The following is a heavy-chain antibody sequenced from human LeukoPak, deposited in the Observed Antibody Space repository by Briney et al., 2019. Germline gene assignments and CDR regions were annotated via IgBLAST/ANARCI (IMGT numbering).Heavy chain of an antibody. CDR2: ISGSGGST. V-gene: IGHV3-23*01. Sequence: GGSLRLSCAASGFTFSSYEMNWVRQAPGKGLEWVSAISGSGGSTYYADSVKGRFTISRDNSKNTLYLQMNSLRAEDTAVYYCAKVPHNYDSSGPLDYWGQGTLVTVSS. D-gene: IGHD3-22*01. CDR1: GFTFSSYE. J-gene: IGHJ4*02. CDR3: AKVPHNYDSSGPLDY.